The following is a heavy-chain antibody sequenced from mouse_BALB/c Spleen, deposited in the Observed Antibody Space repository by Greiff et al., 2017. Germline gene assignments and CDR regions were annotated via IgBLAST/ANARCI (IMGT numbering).Heavy chain of an antibody. CDR1: GYSITSDYA. D-gene: IGHD2-14*01. V-gene: IGHV3-2*02. CDR2: ISYSGST. J-gene: IGHJ2*01. Sequence: VQLKESGPGLVKPSQSLSLTCTVTGYSITSDYAWNWIRQFPGNKLGWMGYISYSGSTSYNPSLKSRISITRDTSKNQFFLQLNSVTTEDTATYYCARSRDRYGDLDYWGQGTTLTVSS. CDR3: ARSRDRYGDLDY.